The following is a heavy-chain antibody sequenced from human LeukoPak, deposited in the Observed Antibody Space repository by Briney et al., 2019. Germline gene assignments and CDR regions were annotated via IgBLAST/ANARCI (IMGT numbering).Heavy chain of an antibody. CDR1: GGSISSGNYF. V-gene: IGHV4-30-4*08. CDR3: ARRGLIDY. J-gene: IGHJ4*02. D-gene: IGHD3/OR15-3a*01. Sequence: PSQTLSLTCTVSGGSISSGNYFWSWIRQHPGKGLEWIGYIYHSGSTYYNPSLKSRVTISVDTSKNQFSLNLSSVTAADTAVYYCARRGLIDYWGQGTLVTVSS. CDR2: IYHSGST.